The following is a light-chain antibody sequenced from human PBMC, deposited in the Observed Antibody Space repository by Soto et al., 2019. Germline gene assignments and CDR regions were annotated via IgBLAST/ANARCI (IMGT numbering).Light chain of an antibody. CDR1: QSAGGS. Sequence: EIVMTQSPATLSVSPGERATLSCRASQSAGGSLAWYQQKPGQAPGLLIYGASTRATGVPARFSGSGSGTEFTLTISSLQSEDFAVYYCQQYRNWPRTFGQGTKVEIK. J-gene: IGKJ1*01. V-gene: IGKV3-15*01. CDR3: QQYRNWPRT. CDR2: GAS.